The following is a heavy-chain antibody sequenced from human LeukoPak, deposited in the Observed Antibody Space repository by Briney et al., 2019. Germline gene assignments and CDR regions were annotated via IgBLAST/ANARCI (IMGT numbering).Heavy chain of an antibody. CDR1: GGSFSGYY. CDR2: INHSGST. J-gene: IGHJ5*02. D-gene: IGHD1-26*01. Sequence: KTSETLSLTCAVYGGSFSGYYWSWIRQPPGKGLEWIGEINHSGSTNYNPSLKSRVTISVDTSKNQFSLMLSSVTAADTAVYYCARVSVGFDPWGQGTLVTVSS. CDR3: ARVSVGFDP. V-gene: IGHV4-34*01.